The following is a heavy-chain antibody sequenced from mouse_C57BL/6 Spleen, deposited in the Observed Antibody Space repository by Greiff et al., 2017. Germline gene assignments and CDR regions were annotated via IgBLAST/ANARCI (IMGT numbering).Heavy chain of an antibody. D-gene: IGHD1-1*01. CDR2: IRSKSNNYAT. CDR3: VRPYYYGSSSFAY. V-gene: IGHV10-1*01. J-gene: IGHJ3*01. Sequence: EVQLVESGGGLVQPKGSLSLSCAASGFSFNTYAMNWVRQAPGKGLEWVARIRSKSNNYATYYADSVKDRFTISRDDSESMLYLQMNNLKTEDTAMYYCVRPYYYGSSSFAYWGQGTLVTVSA. CDR1: GFSFNTYA.